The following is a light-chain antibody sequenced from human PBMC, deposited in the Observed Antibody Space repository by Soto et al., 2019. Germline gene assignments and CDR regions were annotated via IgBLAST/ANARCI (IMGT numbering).Light chain of an antibody. V-gene: IGKV1-5*03. CDR1: QSISTS. CDR2: GAS. J-gene: IGKJ1*01. CDR3: QQYNSYPRT. Sequence: DIQMPQSPSTLSASVLDRVTVTCRASQSISTSLAWYQQKPGQAPKLLIYGASNLESGVPSRFSGSGAGTDFTLTISSLQPDDFATYYCQQYNSYPRTFGQGTKVDIK.